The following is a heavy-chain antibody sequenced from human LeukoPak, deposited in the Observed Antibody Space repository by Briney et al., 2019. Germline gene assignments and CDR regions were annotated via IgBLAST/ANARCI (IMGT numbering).Heavy chain of an antibody. CDR1: GGSISSGGYY. CDR3: ARDFPTDYYYYGMDV. Sequence: SQTLSLTCTVSGGSISSGGYYWSWIRQHPGKGLEWNGYIYYSGSTYYNPSLKSRVTISVDTSKNQFSLKLSSVTAADTAVYYCARDFPTDYYYYGMDVWGQGTTVTVSS. J-gene: IGHJ6*02. CDR2: IYYSGST. V-gene: IGHV4-31*03.